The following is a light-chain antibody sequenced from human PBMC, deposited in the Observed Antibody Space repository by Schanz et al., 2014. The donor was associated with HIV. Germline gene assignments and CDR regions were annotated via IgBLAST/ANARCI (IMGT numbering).Light chain of an antibody. Sequence: DIQMTQSPSTLSASVGDRVTITCRASQSINRWLAWYQQKPGRAPKLLIYKTSALESGVPSRFSGSGSGTEFTLTVSSLQSEDFAIYYCQQYNNWPGTFGQGTKVEIK. V-gene: IGKV1-5*03. CDR3: QQYNNWPGT. CDR2: KTS. CDR1: QSINRW. J-gene: IGKJ1*01.